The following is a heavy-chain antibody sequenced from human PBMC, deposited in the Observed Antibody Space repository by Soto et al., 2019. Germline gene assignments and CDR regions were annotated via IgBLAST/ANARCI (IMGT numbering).Heavy chain of an antibody. J-gene: IGHJ4*02. Sequence: PSETLSLTCTVSGGSISSYYWSWIRQPPGKGLEWIGYIYYSGSTNYNPSLKSRVTISVDTSKNQFSLKLSSVTAADTAVYYCARVHKKYCSSTSCYPHFDYWGQGTLVT. CDR3: ARVHKKYCSSTSCYPHFDY. D-gene: IGHD2-2*01. CDR2: IYYSGST. V-gene: IGHV4-59*01. CDR1: GGSISSYY.